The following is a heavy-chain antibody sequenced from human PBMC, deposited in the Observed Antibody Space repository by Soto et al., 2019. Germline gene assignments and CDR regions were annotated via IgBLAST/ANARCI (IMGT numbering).Heavy chain of an antibody. CDR3: ARGYRQSGYSSSWVFDY. CDR2: MYYSGST. D-gene: IGHD6-13*01. CDR1: GVSINSGGYY. V-gene: IGHV4-31*03. J-gene: IGHJ4*02. Sequence: QVQLRESGPGLVKPSQTLSLTCTVSGVSINSGGYYWNWIRQHPGKGLEWIGYMYYSGSTYYNPFPRSRVIISADPSENHFSLKLSSVTAADTAVYFCARGYRQSGYSSSWVFDYWGQGTLVNVSS.